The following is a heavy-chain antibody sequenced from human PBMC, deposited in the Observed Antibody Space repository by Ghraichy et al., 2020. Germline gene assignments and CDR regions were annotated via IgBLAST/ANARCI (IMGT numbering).Heavy chain of an antibody. CDR3: ARDSPACRLEYAGTSGGCLFDS. V-gene: IGHV3-30*03. CDR2: ISSDGTKK. CDR1: GFTFSRNV. Sequence: GGSLRLSCAASGFTFSRNVMHWVRQAPGKGLEWVAVISSDGTKKYYVDSVKGRFTISRDNSKNTVYLEVNSLRSDDTAVYYCARDSPACRLEYAGTSGGCLFDSWGQGTLVTVSS. D-gene: IGHD2-8*01. J-gene: IGHJ4*02.